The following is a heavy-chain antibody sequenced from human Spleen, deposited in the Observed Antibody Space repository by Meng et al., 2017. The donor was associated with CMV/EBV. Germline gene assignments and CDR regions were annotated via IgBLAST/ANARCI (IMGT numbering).Heavy chain of an antibody. CDR1: GFTVSNNY. V-gene: IGHV4-34*08. CDR2: ISQKGTT. Sequence: ESLKISCAASGFTVSNNYMSWIRQAPGKGLEWIGEISQKGTTNYSPSLKSRVSMSIHTSEKQFSLRLTSVTAADTATYYCARQGRVYFDYWGQGALVTVSS. CDR3: ARQGRVYFDY. J-gene: IGHJ4*02. D-gene: IGHD2-15*01.